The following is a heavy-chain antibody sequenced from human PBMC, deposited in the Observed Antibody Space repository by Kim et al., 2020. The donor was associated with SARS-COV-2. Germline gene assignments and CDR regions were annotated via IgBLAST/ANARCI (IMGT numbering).Heavy chain of an antibody. CDR1: GYTFTGYY. CDR2: INPNSGGT. D-gene: IGHD2-21*01. J-gene: IGHJ4*02. V-gene: IGHV1-2*06. CDR3: ARALSYYCGSDWYSSDY. Sequence: ASVKVSCKASGYTFTGYYMHWVRQAPGQGLEWMGRINPNSGGTNYAQKFQGRVTMTRDTSISTAYMELSRLRSDDTAVYYCARALSYYCGSDWYSSDYWGQGTLVTVSS.